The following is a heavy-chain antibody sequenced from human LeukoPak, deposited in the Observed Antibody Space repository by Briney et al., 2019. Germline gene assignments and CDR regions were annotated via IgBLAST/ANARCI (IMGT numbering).Heavy chain of an antibody. V-gene: IGHV4-59*08. CDR2: IYYSGST. CDR1: GGSISSYY. D-gene: IGHD3-3*01. Sequence: SETLSLTCTVPGGSISSYYWSWIRQPPGKGLEWIGYIYYSGSTNYNPSLKSRVTISVDTSKNQFSLKLSSVTAADTAVYYCARGPAYYDFYFDYWGQGTLVTVSS. CDR3: ARGPAYYDFYFDY. J-gene: IGHJ4*02.